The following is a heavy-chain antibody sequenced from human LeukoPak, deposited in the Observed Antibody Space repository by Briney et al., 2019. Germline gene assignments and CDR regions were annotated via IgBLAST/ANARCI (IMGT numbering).Heavy chain of an antibody. V-gene: IGHV4-59*08. CDR2: IYYSGST. D-gene: IGHD3-22*01. J-gene: IGHJ4*02. CDR3: ARLYDSVDYYYPFDY. Sequence: SETLSLTCTDSGDSLSSYYWRWIRQPPGKVLEWIVYIYYSGSTNYNPSLKSRVTISLDTTKTQFSQKLSSVTAADTAVYYCARLYDSVDYYYPFDYWGQGTLVTVSS. CDR1: GDSLSSYY.